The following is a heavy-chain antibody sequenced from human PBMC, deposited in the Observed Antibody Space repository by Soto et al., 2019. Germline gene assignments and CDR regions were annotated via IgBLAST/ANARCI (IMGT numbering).Heavy chain of an antibody. CDR1: GGSFSGYY. J-gene: IGHJ6*02. CDR3: ARGGRVLRYFDWLSPYYYYGMDV. Sequence: PSETLSLTCAVYGGSFSGYYWSWIRQPPGKGLEWIGEINHSGSTNYNPSLKSRVTTSVDTSKNQFSLKLSSVTAADTAVYYCARGGRVLRYFDWLSPYYYYGMDVWGQGTTVTVSS. CDR2: INHSGST. D-gene: IGHD3-9*01. V-gene: IGHV4-34*01.